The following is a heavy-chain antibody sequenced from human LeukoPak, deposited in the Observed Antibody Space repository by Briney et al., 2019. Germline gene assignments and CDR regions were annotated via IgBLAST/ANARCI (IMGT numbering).Heavy chain of an antibody. D-gene: IGHD3-22*01. Sequence: SETLSLTCAVYGGSISSYYWSWIRQPPGKGLEWIGYIYYSGSTNYNPSLKSRVTISVDTSKNQFSLKLSSVTAADTAVYYCARVVYYDSSGYLLEYFDYWGQGTLVTVSS. CDR1: GGSISSYY. CDR2: IYYSGST. J-gene: IGHJ4*02. CDR3: ARVVYYDSSGYLLEYFDY. V-gene: IGHV4-59*01.